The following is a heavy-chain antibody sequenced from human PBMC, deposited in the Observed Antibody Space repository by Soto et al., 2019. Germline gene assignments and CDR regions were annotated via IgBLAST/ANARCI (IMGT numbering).Heavy chain of an antibody. CDR2: IYYSGST. J-gene: IGHJ4*02. Sequence: QLQLQESGPGLVKPSETLSLTCTVSGGSISSSSYYWGWIRQPPGKGLEWIGSIYYSGSTYYNPSLKSRVTISVDTSKNQFSLKLSSVTAADTAVYYCASYSSSWSKSNFDYWGQGTLVTVSS. V-gene: IGHV4-39*01. D-gene: IGHD6-13*01. CDR1: GGSISSSSYY. CDR3: ASYSSSWSKSNFDY.